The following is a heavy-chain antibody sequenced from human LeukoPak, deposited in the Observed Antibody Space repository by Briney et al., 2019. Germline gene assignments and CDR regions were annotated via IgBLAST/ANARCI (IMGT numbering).Heavy chain of an antibody. V-gene: IGHV3-7*01. CDR3: ARVSRGGHYYYYYYMDV. CDR1: GFTFSSYW. J-gene: IGHJ6*03. CDR2: IKQDESEK. D-gene: IGHD3-16*01. Sequence: GGSLRLSCAASGFTFSSYWMSWVRQAPGKGLEWVANIKQDESEKYYVDSVKGRFTISRDNAKNSLYLQMNSLRAEDTAVYYCARVSRGGHYYYYYYMDVWGKRTTVTISS.